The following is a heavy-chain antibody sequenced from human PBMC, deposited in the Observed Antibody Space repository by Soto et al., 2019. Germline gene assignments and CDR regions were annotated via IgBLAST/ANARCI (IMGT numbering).Heavy chain of an antibody. V-gene: IGHV5-10-1*01. CDR2: IDPSDSQT. D-gene: IGHD5-12*01. CDR3: ARQIYDSNTGPNFQYSFDS. Sequence: GESLNISCKGSGYSFAGYWITWVRQKPGKGLEWMGRIDPSDSQTYYSPSFRGHVTISVTKSITTVFLQWSSLRASDTAMYYCARQIYDSNTGPNFQYSFDSWGQGTPVTVSS. J-gene: IGHJ4*02. CDR1: GYSFAGYW.